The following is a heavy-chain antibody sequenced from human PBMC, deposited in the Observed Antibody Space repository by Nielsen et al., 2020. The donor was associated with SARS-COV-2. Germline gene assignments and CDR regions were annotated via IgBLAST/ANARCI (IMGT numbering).Heavy chain of an antibody. D-gene: IGHD6-19*01. CDR2: IWYDGSNK. Sequence: GGSLRLSCAASGFTFSSYGMHWVRQAPGKGLEWVAVIWYDGSNKYYADSVKGRFTISRDNSKNTLYLQMNSLRAEDTAVYYCAKEGKWLVAFEFDYWGQGTLVTVSS. V-gene: IGHV3-33*06. J-gene: IGHJ4*02. CDR3: AKEGKWLVAFEFDY. CDR1: GFTFSSYG.